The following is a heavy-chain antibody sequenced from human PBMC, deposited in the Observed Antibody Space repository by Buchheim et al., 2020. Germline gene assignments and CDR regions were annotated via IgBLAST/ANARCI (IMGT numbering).Heavy chain of an antibody. J-gene: IGHJ4*01. Sequence: EVQLVESGGGLVQPGGSLRLSCAASGFTFSSYSMNWVRQAPGKGLEWISLITTTSSTIYYSDSVRGRFTVSRDNAKNSLYLQMNSLRDADTAVYYCARGRNGGSAYYYDYWGHGTL. V-gene: IGHV3-48*02. D-gene: IGHD7-27*01. CDR1: GFTFSSYS. CDR2: ITTTSSTI. CDR3: ARGRNGGSAYYYDY.